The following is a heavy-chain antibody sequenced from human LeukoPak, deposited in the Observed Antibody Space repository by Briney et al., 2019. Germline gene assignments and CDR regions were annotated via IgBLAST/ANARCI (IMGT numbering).Heavy chain of an antibody. CDR2: IYSGGST. J-gene: IGHJ4*02. D-gene: IGHD3-22*01. CDR1: GFTISSYW. Sequence: GESLRLSCAASGFTISSYWMHWVRQAPGQGLEWVSVIYSGGSTYYAGSVKGRFTNSRDNSNNALYLHMSSLRAEDTAVYYCARGFPRRGDDRSGYYKVSYFDYWGQGTLVTVSS. V-gene: IGHV3-53*01. CDR3: ARGFPRRGDDRSGYYKVSYFDY.